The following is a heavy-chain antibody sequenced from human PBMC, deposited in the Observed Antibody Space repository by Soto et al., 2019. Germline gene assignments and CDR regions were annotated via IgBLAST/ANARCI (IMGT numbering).Heavy chain of an antibody. CDR2: IYSSENT. CDR3: ARFNIVLVPAAKEYYYYGMDV. V-gene: IGHV4-39*01. J-gene: IGHJ6*02. Sequence: SETLSLTCTVSGGSVSSSSYSWGWIRQSPGKGLEWIGTIYSSENTYYNPSLLSRVTISVDTSKNEFSLRLGSVTAADTAVYYCARFNIVLVPAAKEYYYYGMDVWGQGTTVTVSS. D-gene: IGHD2-2*01. CDR1: GGSVSSSSYS.